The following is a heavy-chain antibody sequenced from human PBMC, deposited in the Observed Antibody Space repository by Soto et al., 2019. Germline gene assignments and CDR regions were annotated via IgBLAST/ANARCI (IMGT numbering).Heavy chain of an antibody. CDR1: GGTFSSYA. CDR3: ARGIRDIVVVVDYYGMDV. CDR2: IIPIFGTA. J-gene: IGHJ6*02. D-gene: IGHD2-15*01. V-gene: IGHV1-69*13. Sequence: ASVKVSCKASGGTFSSYAISWVRQAPGQGLEWMGGIIPIFGTANYAQKFQGRVTITADESTSTAYMELSSLRSEDTAVYYCARGIRDIVVVVDYYGMDVWGQGTTVTVSS.